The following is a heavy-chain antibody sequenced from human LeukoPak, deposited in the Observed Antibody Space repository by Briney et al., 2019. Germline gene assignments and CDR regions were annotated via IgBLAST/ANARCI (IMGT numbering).Heavy chain of an antibody. Sequence: GGSLRLSCAASGFTFSSYGMHWVRQAPGRGLEWVSGISGSGGSTYYADSVKGRFTISRDNSKYTLYLQVNSLRAEDTAIYYCAKKRVLVVPAADFDYWGQGTLVTVSS. CDR2: ISGSGGST. CDR3: AKKRVLVVPAADFDY. D-gene: IGHD2-2*01. CDR1: GFTFSSYG. V-gene: IGHV3-23*01. J-gene: IGHJ4*02.